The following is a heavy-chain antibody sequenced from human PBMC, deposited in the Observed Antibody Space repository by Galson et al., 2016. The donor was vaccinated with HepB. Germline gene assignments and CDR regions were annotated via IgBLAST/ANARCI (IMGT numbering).Heavy chain of an antibody. D-gene: IGHD3-16*01. CDR3: VRDMGAHRFDP. CDR1: GFTFSSYA. V-gene: IGHV3-23*01. Sequence: SLRLSCAASGFTFSSYAMSWVPQAPGKGLEWVSAISGSGGNTYYADSVKGRFTISRDNSKNTLYVQMNSLRAEDTAVYYCVRDMGAHRFDPWGQGTPVTVS. CDR2: ISGSGGNT. J-gene: IGHJ5*02.